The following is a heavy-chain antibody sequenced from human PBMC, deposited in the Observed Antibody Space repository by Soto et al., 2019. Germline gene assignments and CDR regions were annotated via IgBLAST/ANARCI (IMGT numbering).Heavy chain of an antibody. CDR1: GFSLSTSGAA. V-gene: IGHV2-5*02. CDR2: IYCDGDK. D-gene: IGHD3-3*01. CDR3: AHRATMTIFGLIIDNGIWFDP. J-gene: IGHJ5*02. Sequence: QINLIESGPPLVTPTQPLTLTCTFSGFSLSTSGAAVGWVRQPPGRALEWLALIYCDGDKRYNASLGNRLAITKDTSMNQVVLTLTNVDPADTATYYCAHRATMTIFGLIIDNGIWFDPWGQGTRVIVSS.